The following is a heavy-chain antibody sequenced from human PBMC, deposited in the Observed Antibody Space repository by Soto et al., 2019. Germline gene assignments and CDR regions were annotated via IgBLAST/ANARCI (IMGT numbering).Heavy chain of an antibody. CDR3: AKRRGAGGHFDY. CDR1: EFSLSTYS. CDR2: ISTRSDV. V-gene: IGHV3-21*04. Sequence: PGGSLRLSCTASEFSLSTYSMNWVRQAPGKGLEWVSSISTRSDVYYADSVKGRFTISRDNSKNTLSLQMNSLTAEDTAVYFCAKRRGAGGHFDYWGQGALVTVSS. J-gene: IGHJ4*02. D-gene: IGHD2-15*01.